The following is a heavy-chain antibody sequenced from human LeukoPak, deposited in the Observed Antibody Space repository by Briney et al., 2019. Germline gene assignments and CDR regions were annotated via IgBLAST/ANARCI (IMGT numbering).Heavy chain of an antibody. J-gene: IGHJ4*02. CDR1: EFTFSSYA. D-gene: IGHD3-22*01. CDR3: ATCSGYYNYYFDY. CDR2: MSGSGGST. Sequence: PGGSLRLSCAASEFTFSSYAMTWVRQAPGKGLEWVSAMSGSGGSTYYADSVKGRFTISRDNSKHTLYLQMNSLRAEDTAVYYCATCSGYYNYYFDYWGQGTLVTVSS. V-gene: IGHV3-23*01.